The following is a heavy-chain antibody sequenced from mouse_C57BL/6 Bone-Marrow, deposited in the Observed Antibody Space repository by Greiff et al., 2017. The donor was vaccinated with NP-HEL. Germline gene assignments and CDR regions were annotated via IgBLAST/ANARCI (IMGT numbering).Heavy chain of an antibody. D-gene: IGHD4-1*02. CDR2: IDPENGDT. Sequence: EVQRVESGAELVRPGASVKLSCTASGFNIKDDYMHWVKQRPEQGLEWIGWIDPENGDTEYASKFQGKATITADTSSNTAYLQLSSLTSEDTAVYYCTPYQPGPWFAYWGQGTLVTVSA. CDR3: TPYQPGPWFAY. J-gene: IGHJ3*01. V-gene: IGHV14-4*01. CDR1: GFNIKDDY.